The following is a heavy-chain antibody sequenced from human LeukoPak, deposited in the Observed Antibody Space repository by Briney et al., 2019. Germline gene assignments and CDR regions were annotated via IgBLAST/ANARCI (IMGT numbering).Heavy chain of an antibody. CDR2: ISYDGSNK. V-gene: IGHV3-30*03. J-gene: IGHJ4*02. D-gene: IGHD6-19*01. Sequence: GGSLRLSCAASGFTFTSYGIHWVRQAPGKGLEWVAVISYDGSNKYYADSVKGRFTISRDNSKNTLYLQMNSLRAEDTAVYYCATLERGYAVAVDYWGQGTLVTVSS. CDR3: ATLERGYAVAVDY. CDR1: GFTFTSYG.